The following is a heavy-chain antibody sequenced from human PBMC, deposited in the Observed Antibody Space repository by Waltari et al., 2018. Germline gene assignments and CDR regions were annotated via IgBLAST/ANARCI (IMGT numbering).Heavy chain of an antibody. CDR3: ARDPVARFYDSSGEDAFDI. CDR1: GFTFCSYS. Sequence: EVQLVESGGGLVKPGGSLRLSCAASGFTFCSYSMNWVRQAPGKGLEWVSSISSSSSYIYYADSVKGRFTISRDNAKNSLYLQMNSLRAEDTAVYYCARDPVARFYDSSGEDAFDIWGQGTMVTVSS. D-gene: IGHD3-22*01. J-gene: IGHJ3*02. CDR2: ISSSSSYI. V-gene: IGHV3-21*01.